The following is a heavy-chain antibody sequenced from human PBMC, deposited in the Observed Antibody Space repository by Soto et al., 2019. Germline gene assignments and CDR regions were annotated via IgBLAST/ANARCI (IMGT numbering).Heavy chain of an antibody. CDR3: ASGVVGEAFDI. J-gene: IGHJ3*02. CDR2: IYNSGST. Sequence: QLQLQESGSGLVKPSQTLSLTCAVSGGSISSGGYSWSWIRQPPGKGLEWIGYIYNSGSTYYNPSLKSRVTISVDRSKNQFSLKLSSVTAADTAVYYGASGVVGEAFDIWGQGTMVTVSS. CDR1: GGSISSGGYS. V-gene: IGHV4-30-2*01. D-gene: IGHD3-3*01.